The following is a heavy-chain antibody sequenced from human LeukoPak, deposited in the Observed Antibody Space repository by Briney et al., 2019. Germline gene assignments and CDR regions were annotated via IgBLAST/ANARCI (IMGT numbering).Heavy chain of an antibody. J-gene: IGHJ4*02. CDR1: GFTFSSYG. CDR2: IRYDGSNK. D-gene: IGHD2-2*01. Sequence: PGGSLRLSCAASGFTFSSYGMHRVRQAPGKGLEWVAFIRYDGSNKYYADSVKGRFTISRDNSKNTLYLQMNSLRAEDTAVYYCAKDLSMPLSFSVYFDYWGQGTLVTVSS. V-gene: IGHV3-30*02. CDR3: AKDLSMPLSFSVYFDY.